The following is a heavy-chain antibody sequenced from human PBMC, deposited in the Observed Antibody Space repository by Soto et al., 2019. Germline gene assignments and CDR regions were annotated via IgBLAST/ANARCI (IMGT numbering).Heavy chain of an antibody. CDR2: INHSGST. CDR3: ARVPDY. Sequence: PSVTLSLTCAADGGSFSGYYWTRIRQPPGTGLEWIGEINHSGSTNYNPSLKSRVTISVDRSKNQFSLKLSSVTAADTAVYYCARVPDYWGQGTLVTVS. V-gene: IGHV4-34*01. CDR1: GGSFSGYY. J-gene: IGHJ4*02.